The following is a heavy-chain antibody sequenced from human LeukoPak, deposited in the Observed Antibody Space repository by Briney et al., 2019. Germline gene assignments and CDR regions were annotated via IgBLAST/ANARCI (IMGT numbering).Heavy chain of an antibody. Sequence: GGSLRLSCAASGFTFSSFAMTWVRQAPGKGLEWVSSISGSGGSTYYADSVQGRFTISRDNSKNTLYLQMNSLRAEDTAVYYCAKYLGSGTSFDDWGQGTLVTVSS. V-gene: IGHV3-23*01. CDR1: GFTFSSFA. J-gene: IGHJ4*02. D-gene: IGHD3-10*01. CDR2: ISGSGGST. CDR3: AKYLGSGTSFDD.